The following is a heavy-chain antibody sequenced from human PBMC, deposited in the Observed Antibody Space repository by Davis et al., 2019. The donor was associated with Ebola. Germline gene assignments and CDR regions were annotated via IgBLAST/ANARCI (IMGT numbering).Heavy chain of an antibody. Sequence: GGSLRLSCAASGFTFSSYSMNWVRQAPGKGLEWVSAISGSGGSTYYADSVKGRFTISRDNSKNTLYLQMNSLRAEDTAVYYCAKVVVVVAANYFDYWGQGTLVTVSS. D-gene: IGHD2-15*01. V-gene: IGHV3-23*01. J-gene: IGHJ4*02. CDR3: AKVVVVVAANYFDY. CDR2: ISGSGGST. CDR1: GFTFSSYS.